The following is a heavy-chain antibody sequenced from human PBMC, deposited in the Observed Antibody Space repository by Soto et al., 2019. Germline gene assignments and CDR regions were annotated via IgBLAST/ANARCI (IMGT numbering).Heavy chain of an antibody. CDR1: GFAFTSHA. CDR2: ISNDGGKK. D-gene: IGHD2-8*02. Sequence: GGSLRLSCAASGFAFTSHALHWVRQAPGKGLEWVALISNDGGKKQYAESVEGRFTVSRDSSRNTLYLQQNSLRPADTAVYLCARDAGNTGRFPFFDFCGQGKFVTVSS. CDR3: ARDAGNTGRFPFFDF. V-gene: IGHV3-30-3*01. J-gene: IGHJ4*02.